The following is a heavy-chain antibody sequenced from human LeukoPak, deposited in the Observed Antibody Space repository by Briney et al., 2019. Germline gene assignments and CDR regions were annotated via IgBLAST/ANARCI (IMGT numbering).Heavy chain of an antibody. Sequence: PGGSLRLSCAASGFIFSDYEMNWVRQAPGKGLEWLLHISTSGSIIHYGDSVKGRFTISRDNAKNSLYLQMNSLRAEDMALYYCAKSDYSNYYFDYWGQGTLVTVSS. CDR2: ISTSGSII. CDR1: GFIFSDYE. V-gene: IGHV3-48*03. J-gene: IGHJ4*02. D-gene: IGHD4-11*01. CDR3: AKSDYSNYYFDY.